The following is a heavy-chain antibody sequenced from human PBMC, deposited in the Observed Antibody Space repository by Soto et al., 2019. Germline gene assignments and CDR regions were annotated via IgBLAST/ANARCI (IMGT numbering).Heavy chain of an antibody. CDR3: ERGRGGVGPTYDADIWFDP. CDR2: IIPIFGTA. J-gene: IGHJ5*02. V-gene: IGHV1-69*14. CDR1: GGTFSSYA. Sequence: QVQLVQSGAEVKKPGSSVKVSCKASGGTFSSYAISWVRQAPGQGLEWMGGIIPIFGTANYAQKFQGRVTITADKSTSTADMGRSRLRATAADDYSCERGRGGVGPTYDADIWFDPWGQGTLVTVSS. D-gene: IGHD2-8*02.